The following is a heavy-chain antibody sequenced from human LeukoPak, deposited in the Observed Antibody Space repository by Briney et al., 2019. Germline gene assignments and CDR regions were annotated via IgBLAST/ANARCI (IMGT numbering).Heavy chain of an antibody. CDR3: ARLDSSGYYYYFDY. J-gene: IGHJ4*02. CDR2: IYTSGST. Sequence: SETLSLTCTVSGGSISSYYWSWIRQPAGKGLEWIGRIYTSGSTNYNPSLKSRVTMSVDTSKNQFSLKLSSVTAADTAVYYCARLDSSGYYYYFDYWGQGTLVTVSS. V-gene: IGHV4-4*07. CDR1: GGSISSYY. D-gene: IGHD3-22*01.